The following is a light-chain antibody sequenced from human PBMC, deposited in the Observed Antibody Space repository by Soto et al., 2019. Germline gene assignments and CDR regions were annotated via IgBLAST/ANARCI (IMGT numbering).Light chain of an antibody. CDR1: QSISRN. Sequence: AAGDSVTITCRASQSISRNLNWYQHKPGKAPKLLIYAASSLQNGVPSRFSGGGSGTEFTLSISSLQPEDFGTYYCQQSYTTASITFGQGTRLEIK. J-gene: IGKJ5*01. CDR3: QQSYTTASIT. V-gene: IGKV1-39*01. CDR2: AAS.